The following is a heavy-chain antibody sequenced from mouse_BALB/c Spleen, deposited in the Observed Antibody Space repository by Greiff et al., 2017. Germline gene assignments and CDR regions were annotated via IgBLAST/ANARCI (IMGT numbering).Heavy chain of an antibody. J-gene: IGHJ1*01. CDR3: ARRGYFDV. CDR1: GFTFSSYA. Sequence: DVMLVESGGGLVKPGGSLKLSCAASGFTFSSYAMSWVRQTPEKRLEWVATISSGGSYTYYPDSVKGRFTISRDNAKNTLYLQMSSLRSEDTAMYYCARRGYFDVWGAGTTVTVSS. V-gene: IGHV5-9-1*01. CDR2: ISSGGSYT.